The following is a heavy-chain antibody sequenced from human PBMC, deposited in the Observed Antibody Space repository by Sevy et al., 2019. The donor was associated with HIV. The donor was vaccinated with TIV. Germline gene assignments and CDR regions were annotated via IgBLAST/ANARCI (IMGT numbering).Heavy chain of an antibody. CDR1: GGSISSYY. J-gene: IGHJ5*02. V-gene: IGHV4-59*01. CDR3: ARGVAYCSSTSCYADWFDP. CDR2: IYYSGST. Sequence: SETLSLTCTVSGGSISSYYWSWIRQPPGKGLEWIGYIYYSGSTNYNPSLKSPITISVDPSKNQFSLKLSSLTAADTAVYYCARGVAYCSSTSCYADWFDPWGQGTLVTVSS. D-gene: IGHD2-2*01.